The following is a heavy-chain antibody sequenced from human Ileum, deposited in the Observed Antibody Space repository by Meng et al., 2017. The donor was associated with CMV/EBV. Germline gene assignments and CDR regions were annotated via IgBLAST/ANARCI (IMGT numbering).Heavy chain of an antibody. Sequence: VGLQESGPGLVKPSVTLSLTCTVSGGSMSSYYWSWIRQPAGKGLEWIGRIYTSGSSNYNSSLKSRVTMSVDTSKNQFSMKLNSVTAADTAVYYCAREGPTDWGRALDYWGQGTLVTVSS. CDR2: IYTSGSS. D-gene: IGHD7-27*01. CDR1: GGSMSSYY. V-gene: IGHV4-4*07. J-gene: IGHJ4*02. CDR3: AREGPTDWGRALDY.